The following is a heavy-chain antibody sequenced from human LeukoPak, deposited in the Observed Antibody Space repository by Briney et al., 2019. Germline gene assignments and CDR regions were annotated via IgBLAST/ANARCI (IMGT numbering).Heavy chain of an antibody. J-gene: IGHJ4*02. Sequence: GGSLRLSCAASGFSFSRYAMKWVRQAPGKGLEWVSAISGSSRHTYYADSVKGRFTVSRDNSKNTLYLQMDSLRAEDTAVYFCARELEWLVDYWGQGTLVTVSS. CDR1: GFSFSRYA. D-gene: IGHD3-3*01. V-gene: IGHV3-23*01. CDR2: ISGSSRHT. CDR3: ARELEWLVDY.